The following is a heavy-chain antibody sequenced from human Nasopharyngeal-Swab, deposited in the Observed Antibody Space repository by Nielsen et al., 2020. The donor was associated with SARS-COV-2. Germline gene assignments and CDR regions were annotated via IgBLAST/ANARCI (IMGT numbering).Heavy chain of an antibody. V-gene: IGHV1-18*01. CDR1: GYTFTSYG. J-gene: IGHJ4*02. CDR2: ISAYNGNT. D-gene: IGHD3-3*01. CDR3: ARVELYDFWSGYYPFDY. Sequence: ASVEVSCKASGYTFTSYGISWVRQAPGQGLEWMGWISAYNGNTNYAQKLQGRVTMTTDTSTSTAYMELRSLRSDDTAVYYCARVELYDFWSGYYPFDYWGQGTLVTVSS.